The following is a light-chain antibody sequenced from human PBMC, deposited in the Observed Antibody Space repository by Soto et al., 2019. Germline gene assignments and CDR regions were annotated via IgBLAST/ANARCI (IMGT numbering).Light chain of an antibody. V-gene: IGKV3-11*01. CDR2: DAS. CDR1: QSVSSY. CDR3: QQRSNWPVT. J-gene: IGKJ1*01. Sequence: EIVLTPSPGTLSLSPGERATLSCRASQSVSSYLAWYQQKPGQAPRLLIYDASKRATGISARFSGSGSGTDFTLTISSLVPEEFAVYYGQQRSNWPVTFGQGTKVEVK.